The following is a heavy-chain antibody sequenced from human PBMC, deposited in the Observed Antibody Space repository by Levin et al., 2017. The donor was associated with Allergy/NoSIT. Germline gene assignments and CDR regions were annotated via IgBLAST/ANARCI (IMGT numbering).Heavy chain of an antibody. D-gene: IGHD6-19*01. J-gene: IGHJ4*02. CDR3: ARDWVAVAGPSFDY. Sequence: GGSLRLSCKASGYTFTGYYMHWVRQAPGQGLEWMGWINPNSGGTNYAQKFQGRVTMTRDTSISTAYMELSRLRSDDTAVYYCARDWVAVAGPSFDYWGQGTLVTVSS. V-gene: IGHV1-2*02. CDR2: INPNSGGT. CDR1: GYTFTGYY.